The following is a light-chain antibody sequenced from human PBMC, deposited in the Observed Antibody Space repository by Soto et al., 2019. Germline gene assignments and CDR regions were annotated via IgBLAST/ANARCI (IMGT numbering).Light chain of an antibody. V-gene: IGLV2-14*03. CDR1: SSDVGAYIF. J-gene: IGLJ1*01. CDR3: VSFTTSRSDV. Sequence: QSALTQPASVSGSPGQSITISCIGTSSDVGAYIFVSWYQQHPGKAPKLMIYDIINRPSGVSNRFSGSKSGNTASLTISGLQAEDEADYYCVSFTTSRSDVFGTGTKLTVL. CDR2: DII.